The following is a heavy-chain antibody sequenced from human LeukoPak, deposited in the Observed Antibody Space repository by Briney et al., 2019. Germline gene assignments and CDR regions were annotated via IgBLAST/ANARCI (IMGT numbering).Heavy chain of an antibody. D-gene: IGHD3-22*01. J-gene: IGHJ3*02. Sequence: ASVKVSCKASGYTFTGYYMHWVRQAPGQGLEWMGWINPNSGGTNYAQKFQGRVTMTRDTSISTAYMELSRLRSDDTAVYYCARAEYYYDSSGSHTDAFDIWGQGTMVTVSS. CDR3: ARAEYYYDSSGSHTDAFDI. CDR1: GYTFTGYY. V-gene: IGHV1-2*02. CDR2: INPNSGGT.